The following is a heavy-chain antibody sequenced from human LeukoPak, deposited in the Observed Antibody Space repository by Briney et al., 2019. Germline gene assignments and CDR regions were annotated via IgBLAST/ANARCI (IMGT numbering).Heavy chain of an antibody. J-gene: IGHJ4*02. CDR1: GFTFSSYW. CDR3: AKDQNMVATAPFDC. D-gene: IGHD5-12*01. Sequence: GGSLRLSCAASGFTFSSYWMSWVRQAPGKGLEWVSAISGNAGSTYYADSVRGRFTVSRDNSKNTLYLQMNSLRAEDTAIYYCAKDQNMVATAPFDCWGQGTLVTVSS. V-gene: IGHV3-23*01. CDR2: ISGNAGST.